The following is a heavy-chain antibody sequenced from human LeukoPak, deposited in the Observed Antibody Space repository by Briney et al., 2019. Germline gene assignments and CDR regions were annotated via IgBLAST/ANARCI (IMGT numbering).Heavy chain of an antibody. J-gene: IGHJ4*02. D-gene: IGHD3-22*01. V-gene: IGHV4-34*01. CDR3: ARGDPPVYDSSGSTFDY. CDR1: GGSFSGYY. Sequence: PPETLSLTCAVYGGSFSGYYWSWIRQPPGKGLEWIGEINHSGSTNYNPSLKSRVTISVDTSKNQFSLKLSSVTAADTAVYYCARGDPPVYDSSGSTFDYWGQGTLVTVSS. CDR2: INHSGST.